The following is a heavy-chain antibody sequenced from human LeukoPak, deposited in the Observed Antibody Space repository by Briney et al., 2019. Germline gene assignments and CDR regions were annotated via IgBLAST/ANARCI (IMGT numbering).Heavy chain of an antibody. J-gene: IGHJ4*02. CDR3: ARDKVSTKGYSSGWSFDY. CDR2: RSNDGINK. CDR1: GFTFSSYA. V-gene: IGHV3-30*04. Sequence: PGGSLRHSCAASGFTFSSYAMHWVGQAPGKGLAWVAVRSNDGINKYYSDSVKGRLTMSRDNSKNTLYLQMDSLRAEDTAVYYCARDKVSTKGYSSGWSFDYWGQGTLVTVSS. D-gene: IGHD6-19*01.